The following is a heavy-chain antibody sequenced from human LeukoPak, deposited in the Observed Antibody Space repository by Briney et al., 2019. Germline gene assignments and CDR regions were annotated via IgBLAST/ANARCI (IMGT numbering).Heavy chain of an antibody. Sequence: ASVKVSCKASGYTFTGYYMHWVRQAPGQGLEWMRWINPNSGGTNYAQKFQGRVTMTRDTSISTAYMELSRLRSDDTAVYYCASFEVVPAAIHGGWFDPWGQGTLVTVSS. D-gene: IGHD2-2*02. CDR2: INPNSGGT. J-gene: IGHJ5*02. CDR1: GYTFTGYY. CDR3: ASFEVVPAAIHGGWFDP. V-gene: IGHV1-2*02.